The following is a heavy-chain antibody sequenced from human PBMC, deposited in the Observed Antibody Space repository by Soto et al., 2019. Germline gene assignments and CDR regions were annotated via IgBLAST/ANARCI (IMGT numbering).Heavy chain of an antibody. D-gene: IGHD4-17*01. CDR2: IYSGGST. CDR1: GFTVSSNY. J-gene: IGHJ4*02. V-gene: IGHV3-53*01. Sequence: PGGSLRLSCAASGFTVSSNYMSWVRQAPGKGLEWVSVIYSGGSTYYADSVKGRFTISRDNSKNTLYLQMNSLRAEDTAVYYCARDGVGMTTDYWGQGTLVTVSS. CDR3: ARDGVGMTTDY.